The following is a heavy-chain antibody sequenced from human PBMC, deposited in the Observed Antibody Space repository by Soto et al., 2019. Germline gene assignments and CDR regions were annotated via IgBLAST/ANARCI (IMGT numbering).Heavy chain of an antibody. V-gene: IGHV1-69*10. D-gene: IGHD6-6*01. CDR1: GGTFSSYG. CDR2: IIPFLGTT. CDR3: AREGYTSSSIHSFLDS. Sequence: GASVKVSCKASGGTFSSYGISWVRQAPGQGLEWMGRIIPFLGTTNYAQNFQGRLTVTADTSTNTAFMELSSLRSDDTAVYYCAREGYTSSSIHSFLDSWGQGTLVTVSS. J-gene: IGHJ4*02.